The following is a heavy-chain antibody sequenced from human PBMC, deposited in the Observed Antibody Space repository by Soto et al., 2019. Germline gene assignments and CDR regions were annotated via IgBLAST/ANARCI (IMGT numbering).Heavy chain of an antibody. CDR3: ARAATGGSSSSWEGMDV. CDR1: GFTFSSCG. J-gene: IGHJ6*02. CDR2: ITSGSSYI. V-gene: IGHV3-21*01. D-gene: IGHD2-2*01. Sequence: EVQLVESGGGLVKPGGSLRLSCAASGFTFSSCGMNWVRQAPGKGLEWVSSITSGSSYIYYADSVKGRFTISRDNAKNSLYLQMNSLRAEDTAVYYCARAATGGSSSSWEGMDVWGQGTTVTVSS.